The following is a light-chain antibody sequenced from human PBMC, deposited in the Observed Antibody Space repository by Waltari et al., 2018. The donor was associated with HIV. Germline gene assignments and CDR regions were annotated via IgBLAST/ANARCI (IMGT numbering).Light chain of an antibody. CDR1: SSNIGSYY. J-gene: IGLJ2*01. V-gene: IGLV1-47*01. CDR2: RNN. Sequence: QSVLTQPPSASGTPGQRVTISCSGSSSNIGSYYVYWYQQLPGTAPKLLIYRNNQRPSGVPVRFSGSKSGTSASLAISGLRSEDEADYYWAAWDGSHVVFGGGTKLTVL. CDR3: AAWDGSHVV.